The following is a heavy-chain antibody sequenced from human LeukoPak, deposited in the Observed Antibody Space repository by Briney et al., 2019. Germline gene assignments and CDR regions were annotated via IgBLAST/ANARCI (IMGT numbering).Heavy chain of an antibody. CDR2: ISYDGSNK. CDR1: GFTLSSYA. Sequence: PGRSLRLSCAASGFTLSSYAMHWVRQAPGKGLEWVAVISYDGSNKYYADSVKGRFTISRDNSKNTLYLQMNSLRAEDTAVYYCATPYYYDSSGYYYQRHYYGMDVWGQGTTVTVSS. V-gene: IGHV3-30*04. CDR3: ATPYYYDSSGYYYQRHYYGMDV. J-gene: IGHJ6*02. D-gene: IGHD3-22*01.